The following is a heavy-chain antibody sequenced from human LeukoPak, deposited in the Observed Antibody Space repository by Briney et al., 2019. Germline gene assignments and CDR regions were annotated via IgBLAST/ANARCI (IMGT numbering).Heavy chain of an antibody. CDR1: GCSISSYY. J-gene: IGHJ4*02. CDR3: ARGDLIAATGDRRYYFDS. Sequence: SETLSLTCTVSGCSISSYYWRWIRQTPGKGLEWIGHISNNGDTNYNPSHKSRVSISVDTSQKRVSLDLTSVTAADTAVYFCARGDLIAATGDRRYYFDSWGQGTLVTVCS. V-gene: IGHV4-59*01. CDR2: ISNNGDT. D-gene: IGHD6-13*01.